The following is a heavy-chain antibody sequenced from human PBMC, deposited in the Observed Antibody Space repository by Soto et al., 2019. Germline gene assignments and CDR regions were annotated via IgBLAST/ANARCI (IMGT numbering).Heavy chain of an antibody. CDR2: ITPSFGTR. V-gene: IGHV1-69*01. D-gene: IGHD3-10*02. CDR3: AASPGFGGYYVV. Sequence: QVQLVQSGAEVKKPGSSVKVSCKASGGTFSTKYAISWVRQAPGEGLEWMGGITPSFGTRDYAQKFQDRVTITADASTRIVYMELTRLRSQDTAVYYCAASPGFGGYYVVWGQGNLVTVSS. J-gene: IGHJ4*02. CDR1: GGTFSTKYA.